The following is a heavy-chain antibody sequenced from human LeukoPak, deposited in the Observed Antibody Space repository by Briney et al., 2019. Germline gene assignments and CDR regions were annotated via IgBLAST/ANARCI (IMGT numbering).Heavy chain of an antibody. D-gene: IGHD5-12*01. Sequence: SETLSLTCTVSGGSISSSSSYWGWIRQPPGKGLEWIGTIYYSGTTYYNPSLKSRVTISVGTSKNHFSLKLRSVTAADTAIYYCARIRGFRPVFDFWGQGTLVT. CDR1: GGSISSSSSY. CDR3: ARIRGFRPVFDF. CDR2: IYYSGTT. V-gene: IGHV4-39*02. J-gene: IGHJ4*02.